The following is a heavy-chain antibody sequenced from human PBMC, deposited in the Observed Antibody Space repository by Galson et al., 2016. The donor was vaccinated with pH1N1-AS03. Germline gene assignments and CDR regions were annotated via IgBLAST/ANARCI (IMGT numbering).Heavy chain of an antibody. CDR3: AREAGITETMFSGWFDH. J-gene: IGHJ5*02. CDR1: GYTFTSYY. Sequence: SVKVSCKASGYTFTSYYIHWVRQAPGQGREWMGIINPSDGNTNYAQRFQGRVTMTRDTSTSTVYMELSSLRSDDTAVYYCAREAGITETMFSGWFDHWGQGTLFTVSS. V-gene: IGHV1-46*01. D-gene: IGHD1-20*01. CDR2: INPSDGNT.